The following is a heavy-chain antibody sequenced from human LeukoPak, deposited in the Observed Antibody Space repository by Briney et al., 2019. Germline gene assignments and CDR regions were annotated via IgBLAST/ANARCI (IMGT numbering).Heavy chain of an antibody. V-gene: IGHV4-39*01. CDR2: IYYSGST. CDR1: GGSISSSSYY. Sequence: PSETLSLTCTASGGSISSSSYYWGWIRQPPGKGLEWIGSIYYSGSTYYNPSLKSRVTISVDTSKNQFSLKLSSVTAADTAVYYCASRYCTNGVCYTAGDAFDIWGQGTMVTVSS. D-gene: IGHD2-8*01. J-gene: IGHJ3*02. CDR3: ASRYCTNGVCYTAGDAFDI.